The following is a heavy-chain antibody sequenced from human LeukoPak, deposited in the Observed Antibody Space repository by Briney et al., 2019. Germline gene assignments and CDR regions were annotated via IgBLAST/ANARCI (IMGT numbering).Heavy chain of an antibody. V-gene: IGHV3-30-3*01. CDR1: GFTFSSYA. Sequence: GGSLRLFCAASGFTFSSYAMHWVRQAPGKGLEWVAVISYDGSNKYYADSVKGRFTISRDNSKNTLYLQMNSLRAEDTAVYYCARDHAPGAFDIWGQGTMVTVSS. J-gene: IGHJ3*02. CDR2: ISYDGSNK. CDR3: ARDHAPGAFDI.